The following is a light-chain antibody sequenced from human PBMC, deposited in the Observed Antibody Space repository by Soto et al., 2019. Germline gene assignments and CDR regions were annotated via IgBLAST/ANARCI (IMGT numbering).Light chain of an antibody. CDR1: RDISSW. Sequence: DIQMTQSPSSVSASVGDRVTITCRASRDISSWLAWYQQKPGKAPKLLIYAASSLQSGVPSRFSGSGSGTDFTLTIRSLQPEDFATYYCQQPISFPITFGQGTRLEIK. J-gene: IGKJ5*01. CDR2: AAS. CDR3: QQPISFPIT. V-gene: IGKV1D-12*01.